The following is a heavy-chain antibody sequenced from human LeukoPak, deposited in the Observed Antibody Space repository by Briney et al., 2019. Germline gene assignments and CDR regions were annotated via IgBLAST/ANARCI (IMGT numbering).Heavy chain of an antibody. D-gene: IGHD2-2*01. CDR3: ASTNCGSVSCYGANWFDP. V-gene: IGHV4-4*07. Sequence: PSETLSLTCTVSGGSISSYYWSWIRQPAGKGLEWIGRIYTSGSTNYNPSLKSRVTMSVDTSKNQFSLKLSSVTAADTAVYYCASTNCGSVSCYGANWFDPWGQGTLVTVSS. J-gene: IGHJ5*02. CDR2: IYTSGST. CDR1: GGSISSYY.